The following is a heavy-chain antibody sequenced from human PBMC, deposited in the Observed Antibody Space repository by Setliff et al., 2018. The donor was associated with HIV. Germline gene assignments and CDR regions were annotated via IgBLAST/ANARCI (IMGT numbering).Heavy chain of an antibody. CDR1: GFTVSSNY. CDR3: ARGTRIAVGPDAFDI. CDR2: IYSGGST. V-gene: IGHV3-53*01. Sequence: LRLSCAASGFTVSSNYMSWVRQAPGKGLEWVSVIYSGGSTYYADSVKGRFTISRDNSKNTLYLQMNSLRAEDTAVYYCARGTRIAVGPDAFDIWGQGTMVTVS. J-gene: IGHJ3*02. D-gene: IGHD6-19*01.